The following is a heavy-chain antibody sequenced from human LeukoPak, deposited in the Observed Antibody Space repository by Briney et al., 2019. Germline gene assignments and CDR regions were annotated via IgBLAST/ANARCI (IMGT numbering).Heavy chain of an antibody. V-gene: IGHV3-48*01. CDR1: GITFSSYG. CDR3: AREDGDYVWGY. Sequence: GGTLRLSCAASGITFSSYGMSWVRQAPGKGLEWVSYISSSSSTIYYADSVKGRFTISRDNARNSLYLQMNSLRAEDTAVYYCAREDGDYVWGYWGQGTLVTVSS. D-gene: IGHD4-17*01. J-gene: IGHJ4*02. CDR2: ISSSSSTI.